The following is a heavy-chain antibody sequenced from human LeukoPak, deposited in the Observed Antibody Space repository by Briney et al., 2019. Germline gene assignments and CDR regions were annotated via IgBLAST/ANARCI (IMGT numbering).Heavy chain of an antibody. CDR1: GFTFSSYA. D-gene: IGHD5-24*01. CDR3: ARDVHRWRYYYYGMDV. Sequence: GGSLRLSCAASGFTFSSYAMHWVRQAPGKGLEWVAVISYDGSIKYYADSVKGRFTISRDNSKNTLFLQMNSLRVEDTAVYYCARDVHRWRYYYYGMDVWGQGTTVTVSS. V-gene: IGHV3-30*04. J-gene: IGHJ6*02. CDR2: ISYDGSIK.